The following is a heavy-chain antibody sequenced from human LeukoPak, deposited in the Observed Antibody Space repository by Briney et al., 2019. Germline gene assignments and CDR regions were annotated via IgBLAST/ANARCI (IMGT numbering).Heavy chain of an antibody. J-gene: IGHJ6*01. CDR1: GFTFDDYA. V-gene: IGHV3-9*03. CDR2: ISWIRGNI. D-gene: IGHD6-19*01. CDR3: AKAVLAGTYYYYYGMDV. Sequence: GGSLRLSCAASGFTFDDYAMHWVRQAPGKGLEWVSGISWIRGNIGYADSVKGRFTISRDNAKNSLYLQMNSLRAEDMALYYCAKAVLAGTYYYYYGMDVWGQGTTVTVSS.